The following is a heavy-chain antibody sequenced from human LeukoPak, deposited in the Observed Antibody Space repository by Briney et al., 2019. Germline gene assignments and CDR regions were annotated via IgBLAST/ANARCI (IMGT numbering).Heavy chain of an antibody. V-gene: IGHV3-74*01. Sequence: GGSLRLSCAASGFTFSSYWMHWVRQAPGKGLVWVSRINSDGSSTSYADSVKGRFTISRDNAKNTLYPQMNSLRAEDTAVYYCARADPGGSSSWYSPPYPDYWGQGTLVTVSS. CDR3: ARADPGGSSSWYSPPYPDY. CDR2: INSDGSST. J-gene: IGHJ4*02. D-gene: IGHD6-13*01. CDR1: GFTFSSYW.